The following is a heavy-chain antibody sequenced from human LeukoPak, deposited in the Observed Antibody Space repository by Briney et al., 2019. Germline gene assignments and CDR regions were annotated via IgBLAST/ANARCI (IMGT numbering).Heavy chain of an antibody. CDR3: ARAYSSGWHHDAFDI. V-gene: IGHV3-21*01. CDR2: IDPSSTYI. J-gene: IGHJ3*02. CDR1: GFTFRSYS. Sequence: GGSLRLSCAASGFTFRSYSMNWVRQAPGKGLEWVSAIDPSSTYIYYADSVKGRFTISRDNAENSLYLQMNSLRVEDTAVYYCARAYSSGWHHDAFDIWGQGTMVTVSS. D-gene: IGHD6-19*01.